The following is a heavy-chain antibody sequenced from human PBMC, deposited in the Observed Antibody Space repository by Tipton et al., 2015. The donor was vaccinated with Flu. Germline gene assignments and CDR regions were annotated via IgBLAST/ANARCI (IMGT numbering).Heavy chain of an antibody. J-gene: IGHJ4*02. CDR2: IRAYNGNT. V-gene: IGHV1-18*01. CDR1: GYTFTSYG. CDR3: AKDRPWSIAVAGTPILWY. Sequence: QLVQSGAEVKKPGASVKVSCKASGYTFTSYGISWVRPAPGQGLEWMGWIRAYNGNTNYAQKLQGRVTMTTDTSTSTAYMELRSLRSDDTAVYYCAKDRPWSIAVAGTPILWYWGQGTLVTVSS. D-gene: IGHD6-19*01.